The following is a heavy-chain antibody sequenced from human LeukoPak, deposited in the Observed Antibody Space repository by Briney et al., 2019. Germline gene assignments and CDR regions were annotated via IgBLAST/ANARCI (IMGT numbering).Heavy chain of an antibody. V-gene: IGHV4-39*07. J-gene: IGHJ4*02. CDR3: ARVPYSSGWYYFDY. CDR2: INHSGST. Sequence: PSETLSLTCTVSGGSISSGGYYWSWIRQPPGKGLEWIGEINHSGSTNYNPSLKSRVTISVDTSKNQFSLKLSSVTAADTAVYYCARVPYSSGWYYFDYWGQGTLVTVSS. CDR1: GGSISSGGYY. D-gene: IGHD6-19*01.